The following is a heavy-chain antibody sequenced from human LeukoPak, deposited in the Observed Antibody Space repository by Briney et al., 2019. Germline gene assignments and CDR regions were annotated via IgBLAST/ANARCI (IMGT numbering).Heavy chain of an antibody. Sequence: SETLSLTCAVYGGSFSSYYWSWTRQPPGKGLEWIGKTNHGGSTNYNPSLKSRVTISVDMSKNQFSLKLTSVTAADTAVYYCARLIHYDSSGYLDYWGQGSLVTVSS. CDR2: TNHGGST. D-gene: IGHD3-22*01. CDR3: ARLIHYDSSGYLDY. V-gene: IGHV4-34*01. J-gene: IGHJ4*02. CDR1: GGSFSSYY.